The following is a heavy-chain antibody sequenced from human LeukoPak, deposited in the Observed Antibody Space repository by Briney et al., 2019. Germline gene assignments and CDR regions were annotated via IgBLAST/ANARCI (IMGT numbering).Heavy chain of an antibody. V-gene: IGHV4-59*12. CDR1: GGSISSYY. D-gene: IGHD5-24*01. Sequence: SETLSLTCTVSGGSISSYYWSWIRQPPGKGLEWIGYIYYSGSTNYNPSLKSRVTISVDTSKNQFSLKLSSVTAADTAAYYCARDREEGYNSYYFDSWGQGTLVIVSS. CDR3: ARDREEGYNSYYFDS. J-gene: IGHJ4*02. CDR2: IYYSGST.